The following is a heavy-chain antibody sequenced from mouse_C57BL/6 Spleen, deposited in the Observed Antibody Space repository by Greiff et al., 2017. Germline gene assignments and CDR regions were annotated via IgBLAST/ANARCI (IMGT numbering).Heavy chain of an antibody. CDR2: ISSGSSTI. D-gene: IGHD1-1*01. Sequence: EVHLVESGGGLVKPGGSLKLSCAASGFTFSDYGMHWVRQAPEKGLEWVAYISSGSSTIYYADTVKGRFTISRDNAKNTLFLQMTSLRSEDTAMYYCARLDYYGSRGYFDVWGTGTTVTVSS. CDR1: GFTFSDYG. CDR3: ARLDYYGSRGYFDV. V-gene: IGHV5-17*01. J-gene: IGHJ1*03.